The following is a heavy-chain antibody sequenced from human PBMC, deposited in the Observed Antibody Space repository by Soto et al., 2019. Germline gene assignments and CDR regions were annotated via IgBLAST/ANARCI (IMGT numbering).Heavy chain of an antibody. CDR2: LYWDDDK. J-gene: IGHJ4*02. D-gene: IGHD5-12*01. Sequence: KESGPTLVKPTQTLTLTCTFSGFSVISTGEGVGFIRQPPGKALEWLALLYWDDDKRYSPSLKSRLTITKDTSKNQVVLTMTNMDPVDTATYYCAHRRKAQIVATVFDHWGQGTLVTVSS. CDR3: AHRRKAQIVATVFDH. V-gene: IGHV2-5*02. CDR1: GFSVISTGEG.